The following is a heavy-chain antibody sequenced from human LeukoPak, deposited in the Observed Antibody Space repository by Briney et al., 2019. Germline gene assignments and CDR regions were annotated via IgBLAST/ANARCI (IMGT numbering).Heavy chain of an antibody. CDR3: AKVNWCSASCADA. CDR1: GFTFSSYG. J-gene: IGHJ4*02. V-gene: IGHV3-23*01. CDR2: ISGDGGRT. D-gene: IGHD2-2*01. Sequence: GGSLRLSCAASGFTFSSYGMHWVRQAPGKGLEWVSGISGDGGRTWYAGSVKGRFTISRNNSKNTLSLQMNSLRAEDTAVYYCAKVNWCSASCADAWGQGTLVTVSS.